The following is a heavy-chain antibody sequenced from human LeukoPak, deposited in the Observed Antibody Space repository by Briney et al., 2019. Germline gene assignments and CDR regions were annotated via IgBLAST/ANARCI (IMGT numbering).Heavy chain of an antibody. Sequence: PGGSLRLSCAASGFTFSSYSMNWVRQAPGKVLEWVSSISSSGSYIYYADSVKGRFTISRDNAKNSLYLQMNSLRAEDTAVYYCARVTSSGWYTRARYYYYTDVWGKGTTVTVSS. V-gene: IGHV3-21*01. D-gene: IGHD6-19*01. CDR2: ISSSGSYI. CDR1: GFTFSSYS. J-gene: IGHJ6*03. CDR3: ARVTSSGWYTRARYYYYTDV.